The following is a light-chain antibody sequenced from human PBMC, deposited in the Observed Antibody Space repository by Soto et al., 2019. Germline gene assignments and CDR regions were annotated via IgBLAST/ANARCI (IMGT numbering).Light chain of an antibody. J-gene: IGKJ1*01. CDR2: GAS. CDR1: QSVSRSY. CDR3: QQYGSSPRT. V-gene: IGKV3-20*01. Sequence: EIVLTQSAGTLSLSPGERATLSCRDSQSVSRSYLAWYQQKPGQAPRLLIYGASSRATGIPDRFSGSGSGTDFTLTISRLEPEDFAVYYCQQYGSSPRTFGQGTKVDI.